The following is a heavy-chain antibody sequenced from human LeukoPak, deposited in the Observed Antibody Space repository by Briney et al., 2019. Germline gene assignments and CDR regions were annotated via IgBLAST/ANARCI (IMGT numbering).Heavy chain of an antibody. CDR1: GFTFSSYS. CDR3: AKQVYDSSGYIFDY. CDR2: ISSSSTYI. V-gene: IGHV3-21*04. J-gene: IGHJ4*02. D-gene: IGHD3-22*01. Sequence: GGSLRLSCAASGFTFSSYSMNWVRQAPGKGLEWVSSISSSSTYIYYADSVKGRFTISRDNSKNTLYLQMNSLRAEDTAVYYCAKQVYDSSGYIFDYWGQGTLVTVSS.